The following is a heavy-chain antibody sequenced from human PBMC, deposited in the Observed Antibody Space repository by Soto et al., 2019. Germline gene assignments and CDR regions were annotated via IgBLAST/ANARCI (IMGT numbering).Heavy chain of an antibody. CDR3: AKDKEGWDRSYYFDY. CDR1: ASSITNYY. CDR2: IYSSGST. V-gene: IGHV4-59*01. D-gene: IGHD6-19*01. Sequence: TLSLTCTVSASSITNYYWSWIRQPPGKGLEWIGYIYSSGSTNYNPSLKSRVTISADTSKNQVSLKLTSVTAADTAVYYCAKDKEGWDRSYYFDYWGQGTPVTVSS. J-gene: IGHJ4*02.